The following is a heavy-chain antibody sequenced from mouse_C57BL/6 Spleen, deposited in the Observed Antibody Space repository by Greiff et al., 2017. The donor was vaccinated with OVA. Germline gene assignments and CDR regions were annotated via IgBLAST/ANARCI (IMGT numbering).Heavy chain of an antibody. J-gene: IGHJ1*03. D-gene: IGHD1-1*01. CDR1: GYTFTSYW. Sequence: QVQLQQPGAELVKPGASVKLSCKASGYTFTSYWMQWVKQRPGQGLEWIGEIDPSDSYTNYNQKFKGKATLTVDTSSSTAYMQLSSLTSEDAAVYYCARSATTLVPHWYFDVWGTGTTVTVSS. CDR3: ARSATTLVPHWYFDV. CDR2: IDPSDSYT. V-gene: IGHV1-50*01.